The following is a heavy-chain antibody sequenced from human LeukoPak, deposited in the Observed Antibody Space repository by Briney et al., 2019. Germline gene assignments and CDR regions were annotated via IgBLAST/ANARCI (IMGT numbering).Heavy chain of an antibody. CDR2: IIPILGIA. D-gene: IGHD3-22*01. CDR1: GGTFSSYA. V-gene: IGHV1-69*04. Sequence: ASVKVSCKASGGTFSSYAISWVRQAPGQGLEWMGRIIPILGIANYAQKFQGRVTITADKSTSTAYMELSSLRSEDTAVYYCASDYYDSSGPDHVDYYYGMDAWGQGTTVTVSS. CDR3: ASDYYDSSGPDHVDYYYGMDA. J-gene: IGHJ6*02.